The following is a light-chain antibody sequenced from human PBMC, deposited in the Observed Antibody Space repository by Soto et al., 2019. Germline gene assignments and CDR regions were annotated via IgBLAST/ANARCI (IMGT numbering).Light chain of an antibody. CDR3: QQYYISWS. V-gene: IGKV1-5*03. J-gene: IGKJ1*01. CDR2: KAS. Sequence: DIQMTQSPSTLSASVGDRFTITCRASQSISSWLAWYQQKPGKAPKLLIYKASSLESGVPSRFSGSGSGTEFTLTISSLQPDDFATYYCQQYYISWSFGQGTKVDIK. CDR1: QSISSW.